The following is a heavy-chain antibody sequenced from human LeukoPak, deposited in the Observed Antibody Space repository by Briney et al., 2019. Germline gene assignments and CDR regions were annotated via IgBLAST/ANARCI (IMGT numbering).Heavy chain of an antibody. CDR1: GGSISSSSYY. V-gene: IGHV4-61*01. CDR2: IYYSGST. J-gene: IGHJ5*02. CDR3: ARESRSSGLQFDP. Sequence: PSETLSLTCTVSGGSISSSSYYWGWIRQPPGKGLEWIGYIYYSGSTNYNPSLKSRVTISVDTSKNQFSLKLSSVTAADTAVYYCARESRSSGLQFDPWGQGTLVTVSS. D-gene: IGHD6-19*01.